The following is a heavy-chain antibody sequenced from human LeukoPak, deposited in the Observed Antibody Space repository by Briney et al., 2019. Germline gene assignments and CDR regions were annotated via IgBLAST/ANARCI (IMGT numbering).Heavy chain of an antibody. V-gene: IGHV3-30*19. D-gene: IGHD4-17*01. CDR1: GFTFSNYG. Sequence: YPGGSLRLSCAASGFTFSNYGMHWVRQAPGKGLEWVAVILYDGSNGYFADSVKGRFTISRDNSKNTLYLHMNSLRAEDTAVYYCARDLRDSRDYVAYFESWGQGTLVTVSS. CDR3: ARDLRDSRDYVAYFES. CDR2: ILYDGSNG. J-gene: IGHJ4*02.